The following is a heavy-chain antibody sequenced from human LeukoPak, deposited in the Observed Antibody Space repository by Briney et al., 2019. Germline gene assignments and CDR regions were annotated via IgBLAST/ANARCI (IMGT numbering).Heavy chain of an antibody. D-gene: IGHD2-15*01. V-gene: IGHV4-4*09. CDR2: IYSSGST. CDR3: ATLKWWPTYYFDL. J-gene: IGHJ5*02. CDR1: GRSIRSNY. Sequence: SETLSLICTVSGRSIRSNYWSWIRQPPGKGLEWIGYIYSSGSTNYNPSLKSRVTMSVDTSKNQFSLNLSSVTAADTAVYYCATLKWWPTYYFDLCGQGTLVTVSS.